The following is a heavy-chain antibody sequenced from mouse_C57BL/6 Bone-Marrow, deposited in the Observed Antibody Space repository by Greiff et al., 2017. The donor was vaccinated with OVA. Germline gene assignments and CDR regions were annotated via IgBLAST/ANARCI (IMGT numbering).Heavy chain of an antibody. Sequence: QVQLQQPGAELVKPGASVKLSCKASGYTFTSYWMHWVKQRPGQGLEWIGMIHPNSGSTNYNEKFKSKATLTVEKSSSTAYMQLSSLTSEDSAVYYCANGDYYGSISSFAYWGQGTLVTVSA. J-gene: IGHJ3*01. V-gene: IGHV1-64*01. CDR1: GYTFTSYW. CDR3: ANGDYYGSISSFAY. CDR2: IHPNSGST. D-gene: IGHD1-1*01.